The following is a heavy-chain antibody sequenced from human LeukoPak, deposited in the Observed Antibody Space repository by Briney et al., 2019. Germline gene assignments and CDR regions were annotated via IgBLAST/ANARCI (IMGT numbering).Heavy chain of an antibody. CDR3: ARGLVGIAAAGTAFDY. CDR1: GGSISSSSYY. D-gene: IGHD6-13*01. J-gene: IGHJ4*02. V-gene: IGHV4-39*07. Sequence: SETLSLTCTVSGGSISSSSYYWDWIRQPPGKGLEWIGCIYYSGSTYYNPSLKSRVTISVDTSKNQFSLKLSSVTAADTAVYYCARGLVGIAAAGTAFDYWAQGTLVTVSS. CDR2: IYYSGST.